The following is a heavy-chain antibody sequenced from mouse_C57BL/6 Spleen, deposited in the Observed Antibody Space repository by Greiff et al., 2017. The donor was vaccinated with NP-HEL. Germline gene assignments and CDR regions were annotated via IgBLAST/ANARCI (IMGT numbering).Heavy chain of an antibody. CDR2: ISNGGGST. Sequence: EVKLMESGGGLVQPGGSLKLSCAASGFTFSDYYMYWVRQTPEKRLEWVAYISNGGGSTYYPDTVKGRFTISRDNAKNTLYLQMSRLKSEDTAMYYCARQEAYWGQGTLVTVSA. CDR1: GFTFSDYY. V-gene: IGHV5-12*01. CDR3: ARQEAY. J-gene: IGHJ3*01.